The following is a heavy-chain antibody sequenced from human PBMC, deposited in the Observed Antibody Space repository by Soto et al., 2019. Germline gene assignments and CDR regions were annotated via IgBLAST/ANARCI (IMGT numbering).Heavy chain of an antibody. J-gene: IGHJ4*02. CDR1: GGTSSSYA. D-gene: IGHD4-4*01. V-gene: IGHV1-69*01. CDR2: IIPIVDTT. Sequence: VQVVQSGAEVKKPGSSVRVSCKASGGTSSSYAITWMRQAPGQGLEWMGGIIPIVDTTDYAQKFQGRVTFTADESTSTVYMELSSLTSEDTAVYYCASGGTTVNRRFDFWGQGTLVTVSS. CDR3: ASGGTTVNRRFDF.